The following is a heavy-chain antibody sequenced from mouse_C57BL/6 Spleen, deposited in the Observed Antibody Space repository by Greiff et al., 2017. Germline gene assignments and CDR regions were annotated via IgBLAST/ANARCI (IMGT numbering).Heavy chain of an antibody. D-gene: IGHD1-1*02. CDR1: GYSITSGYY. CDR2: ISYDGSN. V-gene: IGHV3-6*01. CDR3: ARDDRLWAMDY. Sequence: EVKLQESGPGLVKPSQSLSLTCSVTGYSITSGYYWNWIRQFPGNKLEWMGYISYDGSNNYNPSLKNRISITRDTSKNQFFLKLNSVTTEDTATYYCARDDRLWAMDYWGQGTSVTVSS. J-gene: IGHJ4*01.